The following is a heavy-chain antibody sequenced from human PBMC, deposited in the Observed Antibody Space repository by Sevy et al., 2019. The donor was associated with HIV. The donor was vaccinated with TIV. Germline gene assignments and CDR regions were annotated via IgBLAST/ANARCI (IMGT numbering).Heavy chain of an antibody. D-gene: IGHD2-21*01. Sequence: GGSLRLSCAASGFTFSAYSMNWVRQAPGKGLEWVSYISSSSTIYYADSVKGQFTISRDNAKSSLYLQMNGLRAEDTAVYYCARAGGDCYSKNECWFVSWGQGTLVTVSS. V-gene: IGHV3-48*01. J-gene: IGHJ5*01. CDR1: GFTFSAYS. CDR3: ARAGGDCYSKNECWFVS. CDR2: ISSSSTI.